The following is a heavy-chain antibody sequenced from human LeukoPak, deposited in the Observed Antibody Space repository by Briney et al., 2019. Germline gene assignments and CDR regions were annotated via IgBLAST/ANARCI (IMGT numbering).Heavy chain of an antibody. Sequence: GGSLKLSCAASGFTFSDAWMSWVRQAPGKGLEWVGRIKSKSDGGTTDCAAPVKGRFTISRDDSKNTLYLQMNSLKTEDTAVYYCTTDWYYYDSSGYYPIFWGQGTLVTVSS. CDR1: GFTFSDAW. CDR2: IKSKSDGGTT. D-gene: IGHD3-22*01. CDR3: TTDWYYYDSSGYYPIF. V-gene: IGHV3-15*01. J-gene: IGHJ4*02.